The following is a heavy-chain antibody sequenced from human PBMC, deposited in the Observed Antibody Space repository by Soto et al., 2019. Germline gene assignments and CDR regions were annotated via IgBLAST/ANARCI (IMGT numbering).Heavy chain of an antibody. CDR3: SRAVLPATAPFDY. Sequence: QVQLQESGPRLVKPSETLSLTCIVSGGSISNYYWSWIRQPPGKGLEWIGYIYYSGSTKYNPSLPSRVTIAVDTSKNQFSLKLSSVTAADTAVYYCSRAVLPATAPFDYWGQGTLVTVSS. CDR2: IYYSGST. V-gene: IGHV4-59*01. J-gene: IGHJ4*02. CDR1: GGSISNYY. D-gene: IGHD2-2*01.